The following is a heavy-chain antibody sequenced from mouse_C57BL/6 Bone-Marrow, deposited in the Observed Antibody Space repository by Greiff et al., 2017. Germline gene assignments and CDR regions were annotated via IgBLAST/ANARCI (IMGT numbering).Heavy chain of an antibody. CDR2: INPSSGYT. CDR1: GYTFTSYW. V-gene: IGHV1-7*01. CDR3: ARRPYSNYFFDY. Sequence: LVESGAELAKPGASVKLSCKASGYTFTSYWMHWVKQRPGQGLEWIGYINPSSGYTKSNQKFKDKATLTAEKSSSTAYMQLSSLTYEDSAVYYCARRPYSNYFFDYWGQGTTLTVSS. J-gene: IGHJ2*01. D-gene: IGHD2-5*01.